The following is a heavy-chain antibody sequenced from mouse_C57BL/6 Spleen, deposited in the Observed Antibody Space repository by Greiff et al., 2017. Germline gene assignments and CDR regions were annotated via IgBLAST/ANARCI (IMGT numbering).Heavy chain of an antibody. V-gene: IGHV14-4*01. CDR2: IDPENGAT. CDR1: GFNIKDDY. J-gene: IGHJ3*01. CDR3: TTDDGYYGFAY. Sequence: EVQVVESGAELVRPGASVKLSCTASGFNIKDDYMHWVKQRPEQGLEWIGWIDPENGATEYASKFQGKATITADTSSNTAYLQLSSLTSEDTAVYYCTTDDGYYGFAYWGQGTLVTVSA. D-gene: IGHD2-3*01.